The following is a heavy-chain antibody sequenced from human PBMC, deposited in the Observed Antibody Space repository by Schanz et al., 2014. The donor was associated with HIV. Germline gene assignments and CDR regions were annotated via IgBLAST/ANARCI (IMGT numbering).Heavy chain of an antibody. V-gene: IGHV3-33*06. D-gene: IGHD1-26*01. CDR1: GFSLSCCG. CDR3: AKRGPYTGRYEYFQQ. Sequence: QMQLEESGGGVVQPGRSLKLSCAASGFSLSCCGMHWVRQAPGKGLEWVAVIWYDGSQKYYADSVKGRFTVSRDNSNNKLFLQMNSLRADDTGVYYCAKRGPYTGRYEYFQQWGQGTLVTVSS. J-gene: IGHJ1*01. CDR2: IWYDGSQK.